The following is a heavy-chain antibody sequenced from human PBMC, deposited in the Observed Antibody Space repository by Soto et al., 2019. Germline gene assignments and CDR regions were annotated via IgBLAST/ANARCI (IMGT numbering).Heavy chain of an antibody. CDR1: GWSFSTYW. Sequence: GESLKISCRGSGWSFSTYWIAWVRQMPGKGLEWMGIIFPGDSDTIYSPAFQGQVTISADKSSNTAYLQWRSLKASDTAMYYCARQGIRRFCSNDVCRYYFDFWGQGTPVTVSS. V-gene: IGHV5-51*01. CDR3: ARQGIRRFCSNDVCRYYFDF. CDR2: IFPGDSDT. J-gene: IGHJ4*02. D-gene: IGHD2-8*01.